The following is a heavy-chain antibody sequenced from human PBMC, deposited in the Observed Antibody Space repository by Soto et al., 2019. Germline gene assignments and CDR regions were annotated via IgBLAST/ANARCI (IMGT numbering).Heavy chain of an antibody. CDR1: GFTFSSYS. V-gene: IGHV3-21*01. D-gene: IGHD3-22*01. CDR3: ARDEYYDSSGYYPAY. J-gene: IGHJ4*02. CDR2: ISSSSRYI. Sequence: PGGSLRLSCAASGFTFSSYSMNWVRQAPGKGLEWVSSISSSSRYIYYADSVKGRFTISRDNAKNTLYLQMNSLRAEDTAVYYCARDEYYDSSGYYPAYWGQGTLVTVSS.